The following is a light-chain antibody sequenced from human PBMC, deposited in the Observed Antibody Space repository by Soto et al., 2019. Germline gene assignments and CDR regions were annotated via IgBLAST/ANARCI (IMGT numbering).Light chain of an antibody. J-gene: IGKJ2*01. CDR3: QQYGSSPYT. CDR1: QTLSSNC. CDR2: GAS. V-gene: IGKV3-20*01. Sequence: EIVLALSPATLSLSPGERATLSCRASQTLSSNCLAWYQQKPGQAPRLLMSGASSRATGIPDRFSGSGSGTDFTLTISRLEPEDFAVYYCQQYGSSPYTFGQGTKGDIK.